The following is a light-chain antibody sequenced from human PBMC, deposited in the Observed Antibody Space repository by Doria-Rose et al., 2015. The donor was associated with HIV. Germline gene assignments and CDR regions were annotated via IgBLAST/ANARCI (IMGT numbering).Light chain of an antibody. CDR2: GSS. V-gene: IGKV4-1*01. CDR1: QSLLYTSKNY. J-gene: IGKJ3*01. Sequence: TQPPESLGMSLGERATLNCKSNQSLLYTSKNYLAWYQQKPGQHPKLLINGSSTRQAGLPARFSGSGSGTDFTLTISSLEAEDVAVYYCQQYYDTPSFGPGTTVDIK. CDR3: QQYYDTPS.